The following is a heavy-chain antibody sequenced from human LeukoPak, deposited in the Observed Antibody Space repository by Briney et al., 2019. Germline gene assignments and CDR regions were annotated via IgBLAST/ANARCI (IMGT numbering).Heavy chain of an antibody. D-gene: IGHD3-3*01. V-gene: IGHV3-30*04. J-gene: IGHJ4*02. Sequence: GGSLRLSCAASEFTFSSYAMAWVRQAPGKRLEWVSVISYDGSNKDYADSVKGRFTISRDNAKNTLYLQMNSLRAEDTAVYYCARDQYDFWSGYYTGLFDYWGQGTLVTVSS. CDR3: ARDQYDFWSGYYTGLFDY. CDR1: EFTFSSYA. CDR2: ISYDGSNK.